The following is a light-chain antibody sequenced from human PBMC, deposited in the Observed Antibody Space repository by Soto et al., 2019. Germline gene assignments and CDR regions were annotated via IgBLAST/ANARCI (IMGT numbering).Light chain of an antibody. V-gene: IGKV4-1*01. Sequence: DIVMTQSPDSLAVSLGERATINCKSSQSVLYSSNNKNSLAWYQQKPGQPPKLLIYWASTRESGVPDRFSGSGSGTDFTLTISSLQAEDVAVYDCQHRGTFGPGTKVDIK. CDR1: QSVLYSSNNKNS. J-gene: IGKJ3*01. CDR2: WAS. CDR3: QHRGT.